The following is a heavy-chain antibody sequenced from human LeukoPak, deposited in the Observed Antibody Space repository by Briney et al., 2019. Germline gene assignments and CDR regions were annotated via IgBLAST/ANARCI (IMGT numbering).Heavy chain of an antibody. D-gene: IGHD4-23*01. CDR2: IIPILGIA. V-gene: IGHV1-69*02. CDR1: GYTFTGYY. Sequence: SVKVSCKASGYTFTGYYMHWVRQAPGQGLEWMGRIIPILGIANYAQKFQGRVTITADESTSTAYMELSSLRSEDTAVYYCARGVTLTGYYGGNDAYDAFDIWGQGTMVTVSS. J-gene: IGHJ3*02. CDR3: ARGVTLTGYYGGNDAYDAFDI.